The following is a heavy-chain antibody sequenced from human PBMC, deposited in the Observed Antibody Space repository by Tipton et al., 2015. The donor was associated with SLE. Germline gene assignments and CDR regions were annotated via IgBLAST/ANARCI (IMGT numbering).Heavy chain of an antibody. V-gene: IGHV4-39*01. J-gene: IGHJ4*02. Sequence: TLSLTCTVSGGSISNSSFYWGWIRQPPGKGLEWIGSMYYIGNTYDNPSLKSRVTISVDTSKNQISLKLRSVTAADTAVYYCAGTPWLVRFEYWGQGTLVNVSP. CDR2: MYYIGNT. CDR3: AGTPWLVRFEY. D-gene: IGHD3-10*01. CDR1: GGSISNSSFY.